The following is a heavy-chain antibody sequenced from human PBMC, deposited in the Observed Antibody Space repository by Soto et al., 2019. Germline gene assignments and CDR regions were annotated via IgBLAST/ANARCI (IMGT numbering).Heavy chain of an antibody. CDR1: GFTFSNAW. CDR2: IKSKTDGGTT. CDR3: TTSRDIVVVPAAIRRDDAFDI. J-gene: IGHJ3*02. D-gene: IGHD2-2*02. Sequence: GGSLRLSCAASGFTFSNAWMSWVRQAPGKGLEWVGRIKSKTDGGTTDYAAPVKGRFTISRDDSKNTLYLQMNSLKTEDTAVYYCTTSRDIVVVPAAIRRDDAFDIWGQGTMVTVSS. V-gene: IGHV3-15*01.